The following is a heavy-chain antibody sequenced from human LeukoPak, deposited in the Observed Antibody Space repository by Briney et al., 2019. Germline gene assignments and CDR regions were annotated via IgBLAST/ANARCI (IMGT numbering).Heavy chain of an antibody. CDR3: ARETGYSSGLDY. J-gene: IGHJ4*02. CDR2: INPNSGGT. Sequence: ASVKVSCKASGYTFTGYYMHWVRQAPGQGLEWMGWINPNSGGTNYAQKFQGRVTMARDTSISTAYMELSRLRSDDTAVYYCARETGYSSGLDYWGQGTLVTVSS. D-gene: IGHD6-19*01. V-gene: IGHV1-2*02. CDR1: GYTFTGYY.